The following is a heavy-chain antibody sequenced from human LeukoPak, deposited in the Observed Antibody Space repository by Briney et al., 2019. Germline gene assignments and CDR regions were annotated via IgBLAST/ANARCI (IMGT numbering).Heavy chain of an antibody. J-gene: IGHJ4*02. CDR2: INHSGST. D-gene: IGHD3-22*01. CDR3: ARGGYYYDSSGFDY. Sequence: PSETLSLTCAVYGGSFSGYYWSWIRQPPGKGLEWIGEINHSGSTNYNPSLKSRVTISVDTSKNQFSLKLSSVTAADTAVYYCARGGYYYDSSGFDYWGQGTLVTVPS. V-gene: IGHV4-34*01. CDR1: GGSFSGYY.